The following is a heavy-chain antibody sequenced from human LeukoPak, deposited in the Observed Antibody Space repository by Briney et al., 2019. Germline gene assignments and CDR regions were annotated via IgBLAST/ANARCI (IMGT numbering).Heavy chain of an antibody. Sequence: GGSLRLSCAASGFTVSSNYMSWVRQAPGKGLEWVSVIYSGGSTYYADSVKGRFTISRHNSKNTLYLQMNSLRAEDTAVYYCASMGAAHHSYYYYYYGMDVWGQGTTVTVSS. CDR3: ASMGAAHHSYYYYYYGMDV. V-gene: IGHV3-53*04. D-gene: IGHD1-14*01. CDR2: IYSGGST. J-gene: IGHJ6*02. CDR1: GFTVSSNY.